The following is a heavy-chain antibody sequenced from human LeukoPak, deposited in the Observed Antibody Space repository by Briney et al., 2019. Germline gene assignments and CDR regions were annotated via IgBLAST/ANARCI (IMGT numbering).Heavy chain of an antibody. CDR2: IYMADVTCCAAGTT. CDR1: GFTVSSNY. Sequence: GGSLRLSCSASGFTVSSNYMSWVRQAPGKGLEWVSVIYMADVTCCAAGTTFYAEDVKGRFTISRDISKNTIYLQMNSLRGDDTAVYFCASSFDRDSSGYDRPPGYWGQGTLVTVSS. V-gene: IGHV3-53*05. CDR3: ASSFDRDSSGYDRPPGY. D-gene: IGHD3-22*01. J-gene: IGHJ4*02.